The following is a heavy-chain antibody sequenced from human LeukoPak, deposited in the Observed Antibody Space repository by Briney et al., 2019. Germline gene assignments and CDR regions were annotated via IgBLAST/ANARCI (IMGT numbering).Heavy chain of an antibody. J-gene: IGHJ4*02. Sequence: GGSLRLSCAASGFTFSSYWMHWVRQAPGKGLVWVSRINRDGSSTSYADSVKGRFTISRDNAKNTLYLQMNSLRAEDTAVYYCARERDYGDFDYWGQGTLVTVSS. CDR2: INRDGSST. CDR3: ARERDYGDFDY. CDR1: GFTFSSYW. D-gene: IGHD4-17*01. V-gene: IGHV3-74*01.